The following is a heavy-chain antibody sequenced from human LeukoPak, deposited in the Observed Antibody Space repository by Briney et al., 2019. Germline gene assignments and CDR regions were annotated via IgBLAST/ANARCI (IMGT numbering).Heavy chain of an antibody. CDR2: ISWDSGSS. D-gene: IGHD1-7*01. Sequence: PGGSLRLSCAASGFTFDDYAMHWVRQPPGKGLEWVSSISWDSGSSVYAASVKGRFAISRDNAKNSLYLQMNTLTPEDTALYYCIKDLRLDLHLDTIHLWGQGTLVTVSS. J-gene: IGHJ3*01. V-gene: IGHV3-9*01. CDR1: GFTFDDYA. CDR3: IKDLRLDLHLDTIHL.